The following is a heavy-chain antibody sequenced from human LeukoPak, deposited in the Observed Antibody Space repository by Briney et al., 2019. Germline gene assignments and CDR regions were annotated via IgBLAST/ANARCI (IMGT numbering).Heavy chain of an antibody. D-gene: IGHD3-3*01. Sequence: PGGSLRLSCAASGFTFSSYAMSWVRQAPGKGLEWVSAISGSGGSTYYADSVKGRFTISRDNSKNTLYLQMNSLRAEDTAVYYCAIHKERRYYDFWSGYHKEVNWFDPWGQGTLVTVSS. J-gene: IGHJ5*02. V-gene: IGHV3-23*01. CDR3: AIHKERRYYDFWSGYHKEVNWFDP. CDR1: GFTFSSYA. CDR2: ISGSGGST.